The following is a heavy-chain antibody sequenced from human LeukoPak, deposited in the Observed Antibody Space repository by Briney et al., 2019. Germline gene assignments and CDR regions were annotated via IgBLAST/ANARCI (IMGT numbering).Heavy chain of an antibody. CDR2: ISYDGSNK. D-gene: IGHD3-3*01. Sequence: PGRSLRLSCAASGFTFSSYGMHWVRQAPGKGLEWVAVISYDGSNKYYADSVKGRFTISRDNSKNTLYLQMNSLRAEDTAVYYCAKIPSPPPNYDFWSGYYNENDYWGQGTLATVSS. J-gene: IGHJ4*02. V-gene: IGHV3-30*18. CDR3: AKIPSPPPNYDFWSGYYNENDY. CDR1: GFTFSSYG.